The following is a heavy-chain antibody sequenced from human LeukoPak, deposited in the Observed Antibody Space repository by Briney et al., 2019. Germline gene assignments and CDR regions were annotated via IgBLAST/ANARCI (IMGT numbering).Heavy chain of an antibody. D-gene: IGHD3-22*01. V-gene: IGHV3-15*01. CDR1: GFSFNYAW. CDR2: IKSEPDGGTT. J-gene: IGHJ4*02. CDR3: TTASYDYYDTSGYSSGGF. Sequence: GGSLRLSCAASGFSFNYAWMNWVRQAPGKGLEWVGRIKSEPDGGTTTYAAPVRGRFTISRDDSKNMLYLQMSSLKIEGTAVYYCTTASYDYYDTSGYSSGGFWGQGTLVTVSS.